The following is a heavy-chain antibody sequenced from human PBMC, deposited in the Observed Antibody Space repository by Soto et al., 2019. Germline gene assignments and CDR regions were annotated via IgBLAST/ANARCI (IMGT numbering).Heavy chain of an antibody. CDR1: GGSIISYY. D-gene: IGHD3-9*01. Sequence: SETLSLTCTVSGGSIISYYWSWIRQPPWKGLEWIGYIYYSGSTNYNPSLKSRVTISVDTSKNQFSLKLSSVTAADTAVYYCARGFDILTGYPFDYWGQGTLVTVS. CDR3: ARGFDILTGYPFDY. J-gene: IGHJ4*02. CDR2: IYYSGST. V-gene: IGHV4-59*01.